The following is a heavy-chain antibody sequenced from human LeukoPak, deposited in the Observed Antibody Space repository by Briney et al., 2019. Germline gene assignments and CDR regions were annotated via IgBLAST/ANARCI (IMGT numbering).Heavy chain of an antibody. D-gene: IGHD3-16*02. CDR3: ARGLDYVWGSYRPHFDY. Sequence: ASVKVSCKASGYTFTSYGISWVRQAPGQGLEWMGWISAYNGNTNYAQNLQGRVTMTTDTSTSTAYMELRSLTSDDTAVYYCARGLDYVWGSYRPHFDYWGQGTLVTVSS. J-gene: IGHJ4*02. CDR1: GYTFTSYG. V-gene: IGHV1-18*01. CDR2: ISAYNGNT.